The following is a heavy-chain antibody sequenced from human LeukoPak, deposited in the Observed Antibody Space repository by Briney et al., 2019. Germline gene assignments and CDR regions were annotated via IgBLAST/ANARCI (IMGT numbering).Heavy chain of an antibody. D-gene: IGHD3-3*01. CDR2: IKSKTDGGTT. CDR3: TTRITIFGVVIQDY. CDR1: GFTFSNAW. J-gene: IGHJ4*02. V-gene: IGHV3-15*01. Sequence: GSLRLSCAASGFTFSNAWMSWVRQAPGKGLEWVGRIKSKTDGGTTDYAAPVKGRFTISRDDSKNTLYLQMNSLKTEDTAVYYCTTRITIFGVVIQDYWGQGTLVTVSS.